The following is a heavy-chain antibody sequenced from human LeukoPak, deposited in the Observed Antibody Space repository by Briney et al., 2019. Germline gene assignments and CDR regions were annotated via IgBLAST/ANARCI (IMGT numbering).Heavy chain of an antibody. V-gene: IGHV1-18*01. CDR1: GYTFTSYG. D-gene: IGHD3-16*02. CDR2: ISAYNGNT. CDR3: GREVNYDYVWGSYRQNWFDP. J-gene: IGHJ5*02. Sequence: ASVKVSCKASGYTFTSYGISWVRQAPGQGLEWMGWISAYNGNTNYAQKLQGRVTMTTDTSTSTAYMELRSLRSDDTAVYYCGREVNYDYVWGSYRQNWFDPWGQGTLVTVSS.